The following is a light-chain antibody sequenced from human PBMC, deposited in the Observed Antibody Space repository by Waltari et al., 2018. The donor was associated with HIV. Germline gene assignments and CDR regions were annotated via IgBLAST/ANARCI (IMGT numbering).Light chain of an antibody. V-gene: IGKV1-39*01. CDR1: QSISSY. CDR3: RQSYSTPYT. Sequence: DIQMTKSPSSLSASVGDRVTITCRASQSISSYLNWYQQKPGKAPKLLIYAASSLQSGVPSRFSGSGAGTDFTLTISSLQPEDFATYYCRQSYSTPYTFGQGTKLEIK. CDR2: AAS. J-gene: IGKJ2*01.